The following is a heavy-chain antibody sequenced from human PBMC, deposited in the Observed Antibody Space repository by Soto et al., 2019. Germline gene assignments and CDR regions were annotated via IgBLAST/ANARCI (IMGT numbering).Heavy chain of an antibody. J-gene: IGHJ5*02. Sequence: SETLSLTCAVYGGSFSGYYWSWIRQPPGKGLEWIGEINHSGSTNYNPSLKSRVTISVDTSKNQFSLKLSSVTAADTAVYYCARVWESSTNRGLERDPPFDPRGQRTLVTVSS. CDR3: ARVWESSTNRGLERDPPFDP. V-gene: IGHV4-34*01. D-gene: IGHD2-8*01. CDR2: INHSGST. CDR1: GGSFSGYY.